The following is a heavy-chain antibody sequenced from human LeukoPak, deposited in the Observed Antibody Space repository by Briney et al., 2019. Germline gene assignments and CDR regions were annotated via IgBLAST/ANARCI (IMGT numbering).Heavy chain of an antibody. CDR3: AAKGDYDTNPFDY. V-gene: IGHV3-23*01. J-gene: IGHJ4*02. Sequence: GGSLRLSCAASGSTFSNYAMTWVRQAPGKGLEWVSAISGSGGSTYYADSVKGRFTISRDNSKNTLYLQMNSLRAEDTAVYYCAAKGDYDTNPFDYWGQGTLVTVSS. CDR2: ISGSGGST. D-gene: IGHD3-22*01. CDR1: GSTFSNYA.